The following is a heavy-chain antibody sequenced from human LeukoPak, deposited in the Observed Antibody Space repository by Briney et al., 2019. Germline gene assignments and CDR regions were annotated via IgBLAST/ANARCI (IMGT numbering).Heavy chain of an antibody. V-gene: IGHV3-23*01. CDR2: ISISGSKT. CDR1: EFDFSSHA. J-gene: IGHJ4*02. CDR3: ANEIRPNDY. D-gene: IGHD4-17*01. Sequence: GGSLRLSCAASEFDFSSHAMTWVSQAPGKGLEWVSAISISGSKTYYADSVKGRFTISRDNSKNTLYLQMNSLRAEDTAVYYCANEIRPNDYWGQGTQVTVSS.